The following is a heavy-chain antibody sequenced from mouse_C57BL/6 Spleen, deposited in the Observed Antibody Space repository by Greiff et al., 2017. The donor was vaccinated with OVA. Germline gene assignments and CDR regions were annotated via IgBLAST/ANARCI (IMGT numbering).Heavy chain of an antibody. CDR2: INYDGSST. Sequence: DVMLVESEGGLVQPGSSMKLSCTASGFTFSDYYMAWVRQVPEKGLEWVANINYDGSSTYYLDSLKSRFIISRDNAKNILYLQMSSLKSEDTATYYCARDRYDGGYWYFDVWGTGTTVTVSS. D-gene: IGHD2-12*01. CDR1: GFTFSDYY. CDR3: ARDRYDGGYWYFDV. J-gene: IGHJ1*03. V-gene: IGHV5-16*01.